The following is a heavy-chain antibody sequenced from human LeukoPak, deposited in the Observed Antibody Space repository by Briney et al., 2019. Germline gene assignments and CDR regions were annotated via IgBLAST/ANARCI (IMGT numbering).Heavy chain of an antibody. Sequence: AASVKVSCKASGYAFTGYYMHWVRQAPGQGLEWMGRINPNSGGTNYAQKFQGRVTMTRDTSISTAYMELSRLRSDDTAVYYCARQRDTMVRGVATRPNFDYWGQGTRVTVSS. CDR3: ARQRDTMVRGVATRPNFDY. J-gene: IGHJ4*02. CDR2: INPNSGGT. CDR1: GYAFTGYY. V-gene: IGHV1-2*06. D-gene: IGHD3-10*01.